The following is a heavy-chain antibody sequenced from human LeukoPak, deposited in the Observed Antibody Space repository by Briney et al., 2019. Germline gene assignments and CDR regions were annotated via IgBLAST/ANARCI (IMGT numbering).Heavy chain of an antibody. Sequence: SVKVPYKASRYTFTNYVLLGVQPAPRQELKWMGWFCAYHGNTNYAQKLQGRVTMTTDTSTSTAYMELRSLRSDDTAVYYCARDMNTMVRGARKVRAFDIWGQGTMVTVSS. D-gene: IGHD3-10*01. CDR2: FCAYHGNT. CDR1: RYTFTNYV. CDR3: ARDMNTMVRGARKVRAFDI. V-gene: IGHV1-18*01. J-gene: IGHJ3*02.